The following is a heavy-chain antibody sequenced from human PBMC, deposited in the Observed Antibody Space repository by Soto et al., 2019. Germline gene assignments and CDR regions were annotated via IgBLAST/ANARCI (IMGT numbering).Heavy chain of an antibody. CDR1: GFSLPTSGVG. J-gene: IGHJ4*02. CDR2: IYWDDDK. CDR3: AHRVLRTVFGLVTTTAIYFDF. D-gene: IGHD3-3*01. Sequence: QITLNESGPTQVKPRQTLTLTCTFSGFSLPTSGVGVGWIRQSPGNAPEWLALIYWDDDKRYSPSLRSRLTITKDTSKNQVVLTMADLDPADTATYYCAHRVLRTVFGLVTTTAIYFDFWGQGTPVAVSS. V-gene: IGHV2-5*02.